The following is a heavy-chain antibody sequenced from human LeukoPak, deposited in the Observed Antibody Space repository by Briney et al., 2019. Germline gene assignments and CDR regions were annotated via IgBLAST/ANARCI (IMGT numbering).Heavy chain of an antibody. Sequence: GGSLRLSCAASGFTFSSYWMSWVRQAPGKGLEWVANIKQDGSEKYYVDSVKGRFTISRDNAKNSLYLQMNSLRAEDTAVYYCAREHCSGGSCYGYFDYWGQGTLVTVSS. J-gene: IGHJ4*02. CDR3: AREHCSGGSCYGYFDY. D-gene: IGHD2-15*01. CDR1: GFTFSSYW. V-gene: IGHV3-7*01. CDR2: IKQDGSEK.